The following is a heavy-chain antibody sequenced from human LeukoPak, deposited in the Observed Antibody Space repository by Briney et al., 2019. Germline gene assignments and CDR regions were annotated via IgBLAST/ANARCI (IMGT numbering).Heavy chain of an antibody. CDR3: ARFGGSFYSRAFDI. CDR1: GGSFSGYY. V-gene: IGHV4-34*01. J-gene: IGHJ3*02. CDR2: INHSGST. D-gene: IGHD2-15*01. Sequence: KSSETLSLTCAVYGGSFSGYYWSWIRQPPGEGLEWIGEINHSGSTNYNPSLKSRVTISVDTSKNQFSLKLSSVTAADTAVYYCARFGGSFYSRAFDIWGQGTMVTVSS.